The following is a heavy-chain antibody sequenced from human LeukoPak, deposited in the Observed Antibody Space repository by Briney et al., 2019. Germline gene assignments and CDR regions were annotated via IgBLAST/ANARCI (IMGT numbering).Heavy chain of an antibody. CDR3: ARRTSYSYVNDY. Sequence: TSGESLKISSKGSGYSFTSYCIGWVRQMPGKGLEWMGIIYPGDSDTRYSPSFQGQVTISADKSISTAYLQWSSLKASDTAMYYCARRTSYSYVNDYWGQGTLVTVSS. V-gene: IGHV5-51*01. J-gene: IGHJ4*02. CDR2: IYPGDSDT. D-gene: IGHD5-18*01. CDR1: GYSFTSYC.